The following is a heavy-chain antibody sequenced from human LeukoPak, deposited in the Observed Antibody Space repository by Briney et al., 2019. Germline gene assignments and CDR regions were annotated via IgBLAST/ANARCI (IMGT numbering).Heavy chain of an antibody. V-gene: IGHV3-30*02. CDR3: AKGVSKLPSRGSYSGMDV. J-gene: IGHJ6*02. D-gene: IGHD2-15*01. CDR1: GFTFSSYG. CDR2: IRYDGSNK. Sequence: GGSLRLSCAASGFTFSSYGMNWVRQAPGKGLEWVAFIRYDGSNKYYADSVKRRFTISRDNSKNTLYLQMNSLRAEDTAVYYCAKGVSKLPSRGSYSGMDVWGQGTTVTVPS.